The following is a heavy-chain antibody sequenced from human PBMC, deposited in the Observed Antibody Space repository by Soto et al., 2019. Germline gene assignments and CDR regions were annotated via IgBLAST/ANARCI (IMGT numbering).Heavy chain of an antibody. Sequence: QLQLQESGPGLVKPSETLSLTCTVSGGSISSSSYYWGWIRQPPGKGLEWIGSIYYSGSTYYNPSLKSRVTISVDTSKNQFSLKLSSVTAADTAVYYCARLKGSSWYRGAYFFDYWGQGTLVTVSS. D-gene: IGHD6-13*01. V-gene: IGHV4-39*01. J-gene: IGHJ4*02. CDR1: GGSISSSSYY. CDR3: ARLKGSSWYRGAYFFDY. CDR2: IYYSGST.